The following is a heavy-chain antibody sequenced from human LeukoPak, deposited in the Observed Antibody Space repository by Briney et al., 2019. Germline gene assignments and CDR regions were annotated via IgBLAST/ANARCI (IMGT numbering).Heavy chain of an antibody. CDR3: AKGHFASSSFFDY. CDR2: ISGSGDAT. V-gene: IGHV3-23*01. D-gene: IGHD6-6*01. CDR1: GLTFDDYG. J-gene: IGHJ4*02. Sequence: PGGSLRLSCAASGLTFDDYGMSWVRQTADKRLERVSAISGSGDATFYTDSVKGRFTISRDNSKNTLYLQMNNLRVEDTAVYYCAKGHFASSSFFDYWGQGTLVTVSS.